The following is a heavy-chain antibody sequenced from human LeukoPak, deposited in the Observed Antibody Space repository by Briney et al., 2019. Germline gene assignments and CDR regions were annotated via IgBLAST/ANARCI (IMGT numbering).Heavy chain of an antibody. CDR2: TYYRSKWYN. CDR1: GDSVSSNTAA. J-gene: IGHJ4*02. V-gene: IGHV6-1*01. D-gene: IGHD6-6*01. CDR3: VGYISSSQSFDY. Sequence: SATLSLTCAISGDSVSSNTAAWNWIRQSPSRGLEWLGRTYYRSKWYNDYAVSVKSRITINPDTSKNQFSLQLNSVTPEDTAVYYCVGYISSSQSFDYWGQGTLATVTS.